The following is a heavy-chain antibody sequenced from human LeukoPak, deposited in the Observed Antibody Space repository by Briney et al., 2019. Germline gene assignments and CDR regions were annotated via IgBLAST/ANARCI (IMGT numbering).Heavy chain of an antibody. Sequence: ASVKVSCKASAYTFTSYGISGVGQAPGQGIERMGWISAYSGNTNYAQKLQGRVTMTTDTSTNTAYMELKSLRSDDTAVYYCAKDLVPAARSRRYYYYLDVWGKGTTVTVSS. J-gene: IGHJ6*03. CDR3: AKDLVPAARSRRYYYYLDV. V-gene: IGHV1-18*01. CDR2: ISAYSGNT. CDR1: AYTFTSYG. D-gene: IGHD2-2*01.